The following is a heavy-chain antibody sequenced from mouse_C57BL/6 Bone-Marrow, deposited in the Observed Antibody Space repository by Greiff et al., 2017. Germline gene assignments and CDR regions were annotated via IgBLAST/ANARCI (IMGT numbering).Heavy chain of an antibody. V-gene: IGHV1-9*01. CDR1: GYTFTGYW. Sequence: QVQLQQSGAELMKPGASVKLSCKATGYTFTGYWIEWVKQRPGHGLEWIGEILPGSGSTNYNEKFKGKATLTADTSSNTAYMQLSSLTTEDSAIYYCARGGLRPWYYFGYWGQGTTLTVSS. CDR3: ARGGLRPWYYFGY. D-gene: IGHD2-2*01. J-gene: IGHJ2*01. CDR2: ILPGSGST.